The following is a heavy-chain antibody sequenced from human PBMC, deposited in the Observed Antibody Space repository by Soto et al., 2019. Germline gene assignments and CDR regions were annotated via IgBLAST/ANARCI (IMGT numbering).Heavy chain of an antibody. CDR1: GFTFSNYA. CDR2: ITSAGST. Sequence: EVQLLESGGDLAQPGGSLRLICAASGFTFSNYAMTWVRQSPGKGLEWFSTITSAGSTFYGDTVKGRFIISRDNSKSTLYLQMNSLGAEDTAVYYCAKTDKFHSQSSGWANRFDSWGQGTLVTVSS. J-gene: IGHJ4*02. V-gene: IGHV3-23*01. D-gene: IGHD6-19*01. CDR3: AKTDKFHSQSSGWANRFDS.